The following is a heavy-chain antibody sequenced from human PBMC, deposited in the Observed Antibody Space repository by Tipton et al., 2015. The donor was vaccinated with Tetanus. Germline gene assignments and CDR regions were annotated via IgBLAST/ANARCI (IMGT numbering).Heavy chain of an antibody. Sequence: TLSLTCTVSVGSISSGDYYWSWVRQSPGEGLEWIGHIYKSGNTYYKPSLKSRVAISIDASKNQFSLKLNSMTAADTAVYYCARVGYYYYYMDVWGQGTTVAVSS. V-gene: IGHV4-30-4*01. J-gene: IGHJ6*03. CDR3: ARVGYYYYYMDV. D-gene: IGHD3-22*01. CDR2: IYKSGNT. CDR1: VGSISSGDYY.